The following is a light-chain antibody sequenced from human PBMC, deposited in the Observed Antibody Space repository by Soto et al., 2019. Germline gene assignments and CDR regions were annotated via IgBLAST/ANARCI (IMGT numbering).Light chain of an antibody. J-gene: IGKJ2*01. CDR2: EAS. CDR1: ESINTW. Sequence: DIQMTQSPSTLSASVGDRVTITCRASESINTWLAWYQQNPGKAPKLLIYEASSLHSGVPSRFSGSGTGTEFSLTSSSLPPDDFATYYCQQYNHWYTFGQGTKLEIK. V-gene: IGKV1-5*03. CDR3: QQYNHWYT.